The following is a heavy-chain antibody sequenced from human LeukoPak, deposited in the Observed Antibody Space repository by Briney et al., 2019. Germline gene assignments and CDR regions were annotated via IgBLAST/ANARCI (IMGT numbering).Heavy chain of an antibody. J-gene: IGHJ5*02. Sequence: PSETLSLTCTVSGGSISSSSHYWGWIRQPPGKGLEWIVSIYYSGTTYYNPSLKSRVIISVDTSKNQFSLKLSSVTAADTAVYYCARLLGFVGYSGCYRFDPWGQGTLVIVSS. D-gene: IGHD1-26*01. V-gene: IGHV4-39*01. CDR1: GGSISSSSHY. CDR3: ARLLGFVGYSGCYRFDP. CDR2: IYYSGTT.